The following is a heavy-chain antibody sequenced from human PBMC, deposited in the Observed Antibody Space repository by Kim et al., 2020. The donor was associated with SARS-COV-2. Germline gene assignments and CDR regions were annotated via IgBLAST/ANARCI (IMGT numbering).Heavy chain of an antibody. J-gene: IGHJ4*02. Sequence: SVKGRFTISRDNSKNSLYLQMNSLRTEDTALYYCAKDGGVGATTLYYFDYWGQGTLVTVSS. D-gene: IGHD1-26*01. CDR3: AKDGGVGATTLYYFDY. V-gene: IGHV3-43*01.